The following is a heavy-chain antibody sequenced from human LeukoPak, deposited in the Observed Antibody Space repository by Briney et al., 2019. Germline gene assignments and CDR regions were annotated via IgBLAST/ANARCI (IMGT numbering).Heavy chain of an antibody. V-gene: IGHV1-69*15. CDR1: GGTFSSYA. D-gene: IGHD3-3*01. J-gene: IGHJ4*02. CDR3: AREPLRTIFGVVIRYYFDY. Sequence: SVKVSCKASGGTFSSYAISWVRQAPGQGLEWMGRIIPIFGTANYAQKFQGRVTITADESTSTAYMELSSLRSEDTAVYYCAREPLRTIFGVVIRYYFDYWGQGTLVTVSS. CDR2: IIPIFGTA.